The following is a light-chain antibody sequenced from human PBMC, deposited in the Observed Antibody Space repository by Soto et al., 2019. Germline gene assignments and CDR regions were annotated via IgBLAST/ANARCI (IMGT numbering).Light chain of an antibody. J-gene: IGKJ5*01. CDR3: QQLNSYPSIT. V-gene: IGKV1-5*01. CDR1: QSISSW. CDR2: AAS. Sequence: DIQMTQSPSTLSASVGDRVTITCRASQSISSWLAWYQQKPGKAPKLLIYAASTLQNGVPSRFSGSGSGTEFTLTISSLQPEDFATYYCQQLNSYPSITFGQGTRLEIK.